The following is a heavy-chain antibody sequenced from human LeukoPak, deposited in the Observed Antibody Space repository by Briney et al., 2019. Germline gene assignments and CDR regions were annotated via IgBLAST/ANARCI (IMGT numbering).Heavy chain of an antibody. D-gene: IGHD3-9*01. CDR3: ARGPPTELRYFDWFD. Sequence: GGSLRLSCAASGFTVSSNYMSWVRQAPGKGLEWVSVIYSGGSTYYADSVKGRFTISRDNSKNTLYLQMNSLRAEDTAVYYCARGPPTELRYFDWFDWGQGTLITVSS. CDR2: IYSGGST. CDR1: GFTVSSNY. J-gene: IGHJ4*02. V-gene: IGHV3-53*01.